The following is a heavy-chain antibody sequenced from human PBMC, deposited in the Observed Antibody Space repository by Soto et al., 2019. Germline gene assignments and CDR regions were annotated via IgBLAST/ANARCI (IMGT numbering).Heavy chain of an antibody. V-gene: IGHV3-53*04. CDR1: GFTVSRNY. D-gene: IGHD5-18*01. CDR2: IYSGGRT. CDR3: AVQYSYGSPTDY. Sequence: PEGSLRLSGAASGFTVSRNYMSWVRQAPGKGLEWVSIIYSGGRTDYADSVKGRFTISRHNSKNTLYLQMNSLRDEDTAVYYCAVQYSYGSPTDYWGQGTLVTVSS. J-gene: IGHJ4*02.